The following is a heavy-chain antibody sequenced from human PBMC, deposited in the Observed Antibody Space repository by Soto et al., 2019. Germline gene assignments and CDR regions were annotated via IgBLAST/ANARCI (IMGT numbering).Heavy chain of an antibody. CDR2: IVVGSGNT. Sequence: GASVKVSCKASGFTFTSSAVQWVRQARGQRLEWIGWIVVGSGNTNYAQKFQGRVTITRDMSTSTAYMELSSLRSEDTAVYYCAADARHDYYDSSGYSIWGQGTLVTV. CDR1: GFTFTSSA. J-gene: IGHJ4*02. D-gene: IGHD3-22*01. CDR3: AADARHDYYDSSGYSI. V-gene: IGHV1-58*01.